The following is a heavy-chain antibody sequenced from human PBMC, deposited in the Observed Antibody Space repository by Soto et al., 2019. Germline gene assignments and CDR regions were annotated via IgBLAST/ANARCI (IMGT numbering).Heavy chain of an antibody. Sequence: PGESLKISCKGSGYSFTSYWIGWVRQMPGKGLEWMGIIYPGDSDTRYSPSFQGQVTISADKSISTAYLQWSSLKASDTAMYYCARATRPYLPGYSSGSGYWGQGTLVTVSS. D-gene: IGHD6-19*01. CDR2: IYPGDSDT. CDR1: GYSFTSYW. V-gene: IGHV5-51*01. CDR3: ARATRPYLPGYSSGSGY. J-gene: IGHJ4*02.